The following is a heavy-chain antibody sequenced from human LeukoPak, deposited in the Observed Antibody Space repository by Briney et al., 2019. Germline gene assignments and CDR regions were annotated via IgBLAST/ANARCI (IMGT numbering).Heavy chain of an antibody. Sequence: GASVKVSCKASGYTFTSYDINWVRQATGQGLEWMGWINPNSGGTNYAQKFQGRVTMTRDTSISTAYMELSRLRSDDTAVYYCARDPRHLTPYYGMDVWGQGTTVTVSS. CDR1: GYTFTSYD. V-gene: IGHV1-2*02. J-gene: IGHJ6*02. CDR3: ARDPRHLTPYYGMDV. D-gene: IGHD4/OR15-4a*01. CDR2: INPNSGGT.